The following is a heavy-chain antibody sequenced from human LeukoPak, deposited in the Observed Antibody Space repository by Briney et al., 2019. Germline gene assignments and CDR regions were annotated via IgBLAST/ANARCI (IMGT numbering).Heavy chain of an antibody. Sequence: VASVKVSCKASGGTFSSYAISWVRQAPGQGLEWMGGIIPIFGTANYAQKFQGRVTITADKSTSTAYMELSSLRSEDTAVYYCARVLYGSGSYPRAPYYYYYMDVWGKGTTVTVSS. CDR2: IIPIFGTA. D-gene: IGHD3-10*01. CDR1: GGTFSSYA. V-gene: IGHV1-69*06. J-gene: IGHJ6*03. CDR3: ARVLYGSGSYPRAPYYYYYMDV.